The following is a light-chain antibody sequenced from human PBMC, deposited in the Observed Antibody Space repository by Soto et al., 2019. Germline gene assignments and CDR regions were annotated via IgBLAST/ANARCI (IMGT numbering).Light chain of an antibody. V-gene: IGKV2-28*01. Sequence: DIVMTQSPLSLPVTPGEPASISCRSSQSLLHSNGYNYLDWYLQKPGQSPQLLIYLGSNRASGVPDRFSGSGSGTDFTLKISRVEDEDFGVYYCMQALQTPKTFGLGTKVEIK. J-gene: IGKJ1*01. CDR3: MQALQTPKT. CDR1: QSLLHSNGYNY. CDR2: LGS.